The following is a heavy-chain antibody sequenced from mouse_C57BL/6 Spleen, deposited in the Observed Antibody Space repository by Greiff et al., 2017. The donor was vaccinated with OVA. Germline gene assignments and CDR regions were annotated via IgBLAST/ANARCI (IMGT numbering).Heavy chain of an antibody. CDR2: ISSGSSTI. CDR3: ARDYGYGPDY. CDR1: GFTFSDYG. V-gene: IGHV5-17*01. D-gene: IGHD2-2*01. J-gene: IGHJ2*01. Sequence: DVKLQESGGGLVKPGGSLKLSCAASGFTFSDYGMHWVRQAPEKGLEWVAYISSGSSTIYYADTVKGRFTISRDNAKNTLFLQMTSLRSEDTAMYYCARDYGYGPDYWGQGTTLTVSS.